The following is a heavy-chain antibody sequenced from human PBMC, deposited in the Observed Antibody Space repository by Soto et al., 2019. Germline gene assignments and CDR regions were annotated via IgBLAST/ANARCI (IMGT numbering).Heavy chain of an antibody. CDR2: IYHSGTT. Sequence: SETLSLTCTVSGAFISSSSYYCCCIRQHPGKGLELIGSIYHSGTTYHNPSLKSRVSISVKTTRNQFYLKLSSVTAADTAVYYCARGVAGTAWFDPWGQGTLVTVSS. CDR3: ARGVAGTAWFDP. V-gene: IGHV4-39*01. CDR1: GAFISSSSYY. J-gene: IGHJ5*02. D-gene: IGHD1-1*01.